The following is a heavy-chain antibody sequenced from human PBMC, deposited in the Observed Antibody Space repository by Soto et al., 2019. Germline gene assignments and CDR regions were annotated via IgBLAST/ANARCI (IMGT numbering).Heavy chain of an antibody. V-gene: IGHV3-30-3*01. CDR3: ARDKTITGTPGDY. CDR1: GFTFSSYA. D-gene: IGHD1-20*01. J-gene: IGHJ4*02. CDR2: ISYDGSNK. Sequence: GGSLRLSCAASGFTFSSYAMHWVRQAPGKGLEWVAVISYDGSNKYYADSVKGRFTISRDNSKNTLYLQMNSLRAEDTAVYYCARDKTITGTPGDYWGQGTLVTVSS.